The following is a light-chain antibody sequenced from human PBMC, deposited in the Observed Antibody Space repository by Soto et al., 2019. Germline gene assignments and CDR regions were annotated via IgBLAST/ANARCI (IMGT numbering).Light chain of an antibody. Sequence: QSALTQPASVSGSPGQSITISCTGTSSDVGSYNLVSWYQHHPGKAPKLMIHEANKRPSGVSNRFSGSKSGNTASLTISGLQAGDEADFSCCSYAGTIPYGFFGGGPKLPVL. V-gene: IGLV2-23*01. CDR3: CSYAGTIPYGF. CDR1: SSDVGSYNL. CDR2: EAN. J-gene: IGLJ2*01.